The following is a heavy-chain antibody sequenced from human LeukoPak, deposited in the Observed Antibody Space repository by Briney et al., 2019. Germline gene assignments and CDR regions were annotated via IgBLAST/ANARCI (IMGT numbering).Heavy chain of an antibody. CDR2: ISSSSSYI. V-gene: IGHV3-21*01. J-gene: IGHJ4*02. Sequence: PGGSLRLSCAASGFTFSSYSMNWVRQAPGKGLEGVSSISSSSSYIYYADSVKGRFPISRDNAKNSLYLQMNSLRAADTAVYYCARGPLSSGWPFDYWGQGTLVTVSS. CDR1: GFTFSSYS. CDR3: ARGPLSSGWPFDY. D-gene: IGHD6-19*01.